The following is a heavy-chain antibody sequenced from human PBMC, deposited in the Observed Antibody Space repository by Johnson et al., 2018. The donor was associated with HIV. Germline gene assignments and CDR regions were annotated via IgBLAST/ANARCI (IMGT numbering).Heavy chain of an antibody. D-gene: IGHD2-8*01. Sequence: VQVVESGGGLVQPGGSLRLSCAASGFTFSSYWMSWVRQAPGKGLEWVANIKQDGSEMYYVDSVKGRFTISRDNAKNSLYLQMNSLRAEDTAVYYCARGDCTHGVCYTKVDAFDIWGQGTMVTVSS. J-gene: IGHJ3*02. CDR1: GFTFSSYW. V-gene: IGHV3-7*01. CDR2: IKQDGSEM. CDR3: ARGDCTHGVCYTKVDAFDI.